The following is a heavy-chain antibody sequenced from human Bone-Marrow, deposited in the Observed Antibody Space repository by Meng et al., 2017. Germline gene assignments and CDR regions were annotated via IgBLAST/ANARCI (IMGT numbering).Heavy chain of an antibody. CDR3: SRDRGSGWYDD. D-gene: IGHD6-19*01. CDR2: ISPYNGDT. CDR1: GYSFTSYN. V-gene: IGHV1-18*01. Sequence: ASVKVSCKASGYSFTSYNINWVRQAPGQGLEWMGWISPYNGDTKYAEKFQGRVTMTTDTSTTTVYMELSSLRSDETAVYYCSRDRGSGWYDDWGQGTLVTVSS. J-gene: IGHJ5*02.